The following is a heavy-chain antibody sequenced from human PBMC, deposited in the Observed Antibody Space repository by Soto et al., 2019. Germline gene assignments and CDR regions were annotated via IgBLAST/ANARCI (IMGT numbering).Heavy chain of an antibody. CDR1: EFTFSSYE. Sequence: GGSLRLSCVASEFTFSSYEMNWVRQAPGKGLEWVSYISSSGTTIYYTDSLKGRFTISRDNAKKSLYLQMNSLRAEDTAVYYCVRFGGAAAGPGDYWGQGTLVTVSS. CDR3: VRFGGAAAGPGDY. J-gene: IGHJ4*02. D-gene: IGHD6-13*01. V-gene: IGHV3-48*03. CDR2: ISSSGTTI.